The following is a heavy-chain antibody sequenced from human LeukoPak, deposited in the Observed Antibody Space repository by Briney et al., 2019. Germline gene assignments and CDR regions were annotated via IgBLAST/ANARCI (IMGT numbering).Heavy chain of an antibody. CDR3: ARGPIQLWIHNAMDV. D-gene: IGHD5-18*01. CDR1: GFTFGDHA. CDR2: IRSKAYRGTT. V-gene: IGHV3-49*04. Sequence: PGRSLRLSCRGYGFTFGDHAMSWVRQAPGKGLEWVGFIRSKAYRGTTEYAASVKGRFTISRDDSTSIAYLQMNSLRIEDTAVYFCARGPIQLWIHNAMDVWGQGTTVTASS. J-gene: IGHJ6*02.